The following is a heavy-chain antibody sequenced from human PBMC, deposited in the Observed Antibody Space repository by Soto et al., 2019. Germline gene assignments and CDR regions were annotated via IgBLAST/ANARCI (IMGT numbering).Heavy chain of an antibody. CDR2: ISPLFGSP. V-gene: IGHV1-69*01. Sequence: QVQLLQSGAGVRVPGSSMKVSCKTSEDTFSRYTINWVRQAPGQGLEWMGGISPLFGSPNYAQKFLGRVTITAAESTNTAYMELRSLRSEDTAVYYCARGVTTVTTLDYFDFWGQGSLVTVFS. CDR1: EDTFSRYT. CDR3: ARGVTTVTTLDYFDF. J-gene: IGHJ4*02. D-gene: IGHD4-17*01.